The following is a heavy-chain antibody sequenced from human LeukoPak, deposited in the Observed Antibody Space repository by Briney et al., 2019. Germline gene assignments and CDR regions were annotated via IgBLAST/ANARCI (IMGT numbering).Heavy chain of an antibody. Sequence: PGRSLRLSCAASGFTFSSYGMHWVRQAPGKGLEWVAVIWYDGSNKYYADSVKGRFSISRDNSKNTLYLQMNSLRAEDTAVYYCARAWLRYFDWSPTVWGQGTTVTVSS. J-gene: IGHJ6*02. CDR1: GFTFSSYG. D-gene: IGHD3-9*01. CDR2: IWYDGSNK. V-gene: IGHV3-33*01. CDR3: ARAWLRYFDWSPTV.